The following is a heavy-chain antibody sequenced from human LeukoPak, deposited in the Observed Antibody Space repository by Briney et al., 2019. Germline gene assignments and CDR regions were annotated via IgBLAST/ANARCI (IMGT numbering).Heavy chain of an antibody. D-gene: IGHD4-17*01. CDR2: MNPNSGNT. CDR1: GYTFTSYD. CDR3: ARDFADYGDYWPRFDP. Sequence: ASVKVSCKASGYTFTSYDINWVRQATGQRLEWMGWMNPNSGNTGYAQKFQGRVTITRNTSISTAYMELSSLRSEDTAVYYCARDFADYGDYWPRFDPWGQGTLVTVSS. J-gene: IGHJ5*02. V-gene: IGHV1-8*03.